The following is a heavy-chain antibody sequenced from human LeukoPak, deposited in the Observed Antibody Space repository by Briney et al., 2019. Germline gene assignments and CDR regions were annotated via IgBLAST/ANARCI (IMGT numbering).Heavy chain of an antibody. D-gene: IGHD3-10*01. CDR1: GFTFSRYS. J-gene: IGHJ4*02. Sequence: GGSLRLSCATSGFTFSRYSMNWVRQAPGKGLEWVAFIRYDGSNKYYADSVKGRFTVSRDNSKNTLYLQMNSLRAEDTAVYYCARGSGYYYGSGSYSNDYWGQGTLVTVSS. CDR2: IRYDGSNK. V-gene: IGHV3-30*02. CDR3: ARGSGYYYGSGSYSNDY.